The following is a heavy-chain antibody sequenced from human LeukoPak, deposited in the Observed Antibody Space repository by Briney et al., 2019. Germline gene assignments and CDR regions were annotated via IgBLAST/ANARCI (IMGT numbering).Heavy chain of an antibody. V-gene: IGHV3-30*02. CDR3: AKERQWELLGEIDC. CDR2: IRYDGSNK. D-gene: IGHD1-26*01. CDR1: GFTFSDYY. J-gene: IGHJ4*02. Sequence: GGSLRLSCAASGFTFSDYYMSWIRQAPGKGLEWVAFIRYDGSNKYYADSVKGRFTISRDNSKNTLYLQMNSLRAEDTAVYYCAKERQWELLGEIDCWGQGTLVTVSS.